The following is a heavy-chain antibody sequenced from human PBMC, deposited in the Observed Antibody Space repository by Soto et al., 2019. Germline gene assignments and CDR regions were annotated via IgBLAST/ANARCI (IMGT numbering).Heavy chain of an antibody. D-gene: IGHD2-15*01. CDR1: RGTFSSYA. CDR3: ARDYGGGQPWYFDL. J-gene: IGHJ2*01. CDR2: IIPIFGTA. V-gene: IGHV1-69*12. Sequence: QVQLVQSGAEVKKPGSSVKVSCKASRGTFSSYAISWVRQAPGQGLEWMGGIIPIFGTANYAQKFQGRVTITADESTSTAYMELSSLRSEDTAVYYCARDYGGGQPWYFDLWGRGTLVTVSS.